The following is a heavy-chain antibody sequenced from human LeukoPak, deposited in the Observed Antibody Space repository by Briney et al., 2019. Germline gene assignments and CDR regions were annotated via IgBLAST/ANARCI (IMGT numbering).Heavy chain of an antibody. D-gene: IGHD5-18*01. CDR3: ARVHAKYSYGVNWFDP. J-gene: IGHJ5*02. Sequence: GASVKVSCKASGYTFTSYDINWVRQATGQGLEGMGWMNPNSGNTGYAQKFQGRVTITRNTSISTAYMELSSLRSEDTAVYYCARVHAKYSYGVNWFDPWGQGTLVTVSS. V-gene: IGHV1-8*03. CDR2: MNPNSGNT. CDR1: GYTFTSYD.